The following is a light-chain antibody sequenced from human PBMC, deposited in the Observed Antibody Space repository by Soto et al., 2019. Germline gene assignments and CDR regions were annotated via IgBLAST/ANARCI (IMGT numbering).Light chain of an antibody. J-gene: IGKJ4*01. Sequence: IQLTQSPSSLSASGGDRVTITCRASQGISSYLAWYQQKPGKAPKLLIYAASTLQSGVPSRFSGSGSGTDFTLTISRVDPEDFAVYYCQQCGISPLTFGGGTKVDIK. CDR2: AAS. CDR3: QQCGISPLT. CDR1: QGISSY. V-gene: IGKV1-9*01.